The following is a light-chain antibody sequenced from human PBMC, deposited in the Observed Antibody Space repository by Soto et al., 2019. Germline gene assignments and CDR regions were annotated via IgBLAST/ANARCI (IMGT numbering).Light chain of an antibody. Sequence: IQMTHSPSSLSAFVGDSFTMTCHASQRISTFLNWYHQKPGKAPKLLIYSASYLQSGVPSNFSGSGSGTDFTLSIVTLQPEDFGTYFCQQSSRLPLTFGGGTKVDI. V-gene: IGKV1-39*01. CDR3: QQSSRLPLT. CDR1: QRISTF. CDR2: SAS. J-gene: IGKJ4*01.